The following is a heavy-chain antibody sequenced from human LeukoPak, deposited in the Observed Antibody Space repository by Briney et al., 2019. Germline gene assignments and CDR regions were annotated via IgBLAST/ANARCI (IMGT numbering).Heavy chain of an antibody. D-gene: IGHD2-2*02. J-gene: IGHJ4*02. CDR3: AKVHSLYCSSTICYNFDY. CDR1: GFTFSGYA. Sequence: GGSLRLSCAPSGFTFSGYAMAWVRQAPKKGQEWVSAISGSGVNTYYADSVKGRSTISRDNSKSTLSLQVNSLRAEDTAVYYCAKVHSLYCSSTICYNFDYWGQGTLVTVSS. CDR2: ISGSGVNT. V-gene: IGHV3-23*01.